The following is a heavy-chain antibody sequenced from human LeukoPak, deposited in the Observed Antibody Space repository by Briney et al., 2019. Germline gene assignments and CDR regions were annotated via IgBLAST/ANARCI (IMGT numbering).Heavy chain of an antibody. D-gene: IGHD3-22*01. CDR2: FDPEDGET. CDR3: ATKRPYYYDSSGYDY. CDR1: GYTLTELS. J-gene: IGHJ4*02. V-gene: IGHV1-24*01. Sequence: GASVKVSCKVSGYTLTELSMRWVRQAPGKGLEWMGGFDPEDGETIYEQKFQGRVTMTEDKSTDTAYMELSSLRSEDTAVYYCATKRPYYYDSSGYDYWGQGTLVTVSS.